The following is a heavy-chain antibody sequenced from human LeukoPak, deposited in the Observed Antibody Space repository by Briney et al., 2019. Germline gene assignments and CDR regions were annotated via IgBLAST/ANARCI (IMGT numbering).Heavy chain of an antibody. CDR3: VRSELNDYSRY. CDR2: INYSGST. D-gene: IGHD4-11*01. Sequence: SETLSLTCSVSGYSLSSGYQWGWIRQSPGKGLEWLGSINYSGSTYDNRSLKSRVTLSIDTSKNEFFMSVRAVTAADTAVYYCVRSELNDYSRYWGQGILVIVSS. CDR1: GYSLSSGYQ. V-gene: IGHV4-38-2*02. J-gene: IGHJ4*02.